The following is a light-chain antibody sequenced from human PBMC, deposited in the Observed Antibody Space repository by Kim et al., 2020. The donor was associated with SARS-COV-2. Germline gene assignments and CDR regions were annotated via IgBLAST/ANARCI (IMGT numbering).Light chain of an antibody. Sequence: EIVLTQSPATLSLSPGERATLSCRASQSVRSYIAWYQQKPGQAPRLLIHDTSGRATGIPARFSGSGSGTEFTLTISSLEPEDFAIYYCQQRSEWPPAFGQGTKVEI. CDR1: QSVRSY. CDR3: QQRSEWPPA. V-gene: IGKV3-11*01. J-gene: IGKJ1*01. CDR2: DTS.